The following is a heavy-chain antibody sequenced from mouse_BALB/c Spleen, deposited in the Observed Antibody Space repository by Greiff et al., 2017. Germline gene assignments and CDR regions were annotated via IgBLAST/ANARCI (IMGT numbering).Heavy chain of an antibody. CDR2: IWSGGST. Sequence: QVQLKESGPGLVQPSQSLSITCTVSGFSLTSYGVHWVRQSPGKGLEWLGVIWSGGSTDYNAAFISRLSISKDNSKSQVFFKMNSLQANDTAIYYCARGRGSNMITWYFDVWGAGTTGTVSS. J-gene: IGHJ1*01. V-gene: IGHV2-2*02. CDR3: ARGRGSNMITWYFDV. CDR1: GFSLTSYG. D-gene: IGHD2-4*01.